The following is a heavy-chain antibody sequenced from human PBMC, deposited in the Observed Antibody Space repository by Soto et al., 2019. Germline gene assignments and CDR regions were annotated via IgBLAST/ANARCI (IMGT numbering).Heavy chain of an antibody. CDR2: IYWDDDK. Sequence: QITLKESGPTLVKPTQTLTLTCTFSGFSLTTSGVGVGWIRQPPGKALEWLALIYWDDDKRYSPSLKSRPTITKNTSKNQVILTMTNMDPVDTATYYCAHSGDLRYPFDYWGQGTLVTVSS. J-gene: IGHJ4*02. V-gene: IGHV2-5*02. CDR1: GFSLTTSGVG. CDR3: AHSGDLRYPFDY. D-gene: IGHD3-9*01.